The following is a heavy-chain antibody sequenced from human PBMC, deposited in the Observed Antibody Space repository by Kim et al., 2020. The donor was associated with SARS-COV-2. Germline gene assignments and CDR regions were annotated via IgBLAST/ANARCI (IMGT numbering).Heavy chain of an antibody. J-gene: IGHJ4*02. CDR1: GGTFSGFA. V-gene: IGHV1-69*13. CDR2: IIPIFGTA. Sequence: SVKVSCKASGGTFSGFAISWLRQAPGQGLEWMGGIIPIFGTANYAQKFQGRVTITADESTRTAYMELSSLRSEDTAVYYCARDRSDDYVWGSYLSTGFDYWGQGTLVTVSS. D-gene: IGHD3-16*02. CDR3: ARDRSDDYVWGSYLSTGFDY.